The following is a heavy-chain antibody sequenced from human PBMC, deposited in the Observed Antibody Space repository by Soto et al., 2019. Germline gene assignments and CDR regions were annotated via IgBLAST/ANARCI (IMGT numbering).Heavy chain of an antibody. V-gene: IGHV1-69*13. Sequence: VKVSCKASGGSFTYTLSWVRQAPGQGLEWMGGIIPIFGTTNYAQKFQGRVTITADESTKTAYMELSTLRSEDTAVYYCARLHSHGTYGMDVWGQGTTVTVSS. CDR2: IIPIFGTT. J-gene: IGHJ6*02. CDR3: ARLHSHGTYGMDV. CDR1: GGSFTYT. D-gene: IGHD5-18*01.